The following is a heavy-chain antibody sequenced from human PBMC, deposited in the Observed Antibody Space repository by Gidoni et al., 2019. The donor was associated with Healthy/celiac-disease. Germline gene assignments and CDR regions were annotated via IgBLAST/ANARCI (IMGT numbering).Heavy chain of an antibody. CDR2: IKSKTDGGTT. Sequence: EVQLVESGGGLVQPGGSLRISCAASGFTFSNAWMSWVRQAPGKGLEWVGRIKSKTDGGTTDYAAPVKGRFTISRDDSKNTLYLQMNSLKTEDTAVYYCTTVDYYDSRGYSNWGQGTLVTVSS. CDR3: TTVDYYDSRGYSN. D-gene: IGHD3-22*01. CDR1: GFTFSNAW. J-gene: IGHJ4*02. V-gene: IGHV3-15*01.